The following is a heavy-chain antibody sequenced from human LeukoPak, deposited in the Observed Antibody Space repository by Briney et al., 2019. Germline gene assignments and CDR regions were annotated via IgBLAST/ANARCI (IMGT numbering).Heavy chain of an antibody. CDR1: GYSISSGYY. J-gene: IGHJ6*03. V-gene: IGHV4-38-2*02. CDR2: IHYTGNT. CDR3: ARVRPADGTAYHYYYMDV. D-gene: IGHD6-13*01. Sequence: SETLSLTCSASGYSISSGYYWGWIRQPPGKGLECIGTIHYTGNTYYNPSLKTRVTTSVDTSKNQFSLKVSSVAAADTAVYYCARVRPADGTAYHYYYMDVWGKGTTVTVAS.